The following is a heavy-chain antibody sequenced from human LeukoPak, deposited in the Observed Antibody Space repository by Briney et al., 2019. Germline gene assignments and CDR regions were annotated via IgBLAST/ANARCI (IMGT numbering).Heavy chain of an antibody. CDR1: GFTFSSYP. Sequence: GGSLRLSCAASGFTFSSYPMHWVRQAPGKGLEWVALISFDGSNKYYADSVKGRFTISRDNSKITLYLQMNSLRAADTAVYYCAWPSVAGTLYYFDYWGQGTLVTVSS. CDR2: ISFDGSNK. J-gene: IGHJ4*02. V-gene: IGHV3-30-3*01. CDR3: AWPSVAGTLYYFDY. D-gene: IGHD6-19*01.